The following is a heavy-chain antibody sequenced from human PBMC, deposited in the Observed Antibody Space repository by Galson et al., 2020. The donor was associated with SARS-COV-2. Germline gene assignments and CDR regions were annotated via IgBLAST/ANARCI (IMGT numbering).Heavy chain of an antibody. D-gene: IGHD2-8*01. Sequence: ASETLSLTCTVSGGSISSSSHYWDWIRQPPGKGLEWIGSIYYRGNSYYNPSLKSRVTMLVDTSKNQFSLKLTSVTAADTAVYYCARASFKWDNWFDPWGQGILVTVSS. CDR3: ARASFKWDNWFDP. V-gene: IGHV4-39*07. CDR1: GGSISSSSHY. J-gene: IGHJ5*02. CDR2: IYYRGNS.